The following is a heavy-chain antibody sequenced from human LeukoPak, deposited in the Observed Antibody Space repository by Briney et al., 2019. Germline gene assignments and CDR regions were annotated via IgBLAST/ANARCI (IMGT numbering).Heavy chain of an antibody. D-gene: IGHD3-22*01. J-gene: IGHJ3*02. Sequence: GGSLRLSCAASGFTFSSYAMSWVRQAPGKGLEWVSAISGSGGSTYYADSVKGRFTISRDNSKNTLYLQMNSLRAEDTAVYYCAKEATYYYDSGGYSDAFDIWGQGTMVTVSP. CDR1: GFTFSSYA. CDR3: AKEATYYYDSGGYSDAFDI. CDR2: ISGSGGST. V-gene: IGHV3-23*01.